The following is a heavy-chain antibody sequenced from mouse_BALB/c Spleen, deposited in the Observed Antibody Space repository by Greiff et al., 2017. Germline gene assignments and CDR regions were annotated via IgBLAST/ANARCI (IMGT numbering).Heavy chain of an antibody. CDR2: IDPSDSYT. D-gene: IGHD1-1*01. CDR3: ARNYVWYFDV. V-gene: IGHV1-69*02. CDR1: GYTFTSYW. J-gene: IGHJ1*01. Sequence: VQLQQPGAELVKPGASVKLSCKASGYTFTSYWMHWVKQRPGQGLEWIGEIDPSDSYTNYNQKFKGKATLTVDKSSSTAYMQLSSLTSEDSAVYYCARNYVWYFDVWGAGTTVTVSS.